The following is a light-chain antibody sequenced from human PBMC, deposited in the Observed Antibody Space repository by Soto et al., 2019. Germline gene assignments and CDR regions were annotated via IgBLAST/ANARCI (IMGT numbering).Light chain of an antibody. V-gene: IGKV3-20*01. Sequence: EIVLTQSPGTLSLSPGERATLSCRASQIISTDSLAWYQHKPGQAPRLLIYATSSKATGIPDRFSGSGSGTDFTLTISRLEPEDFAVYYCQHLSFGQGTRLEIK. J-gene: IGKJ2*01. CDR3: QHLS. CDR1: QIISTDS. CDR2: ATS.